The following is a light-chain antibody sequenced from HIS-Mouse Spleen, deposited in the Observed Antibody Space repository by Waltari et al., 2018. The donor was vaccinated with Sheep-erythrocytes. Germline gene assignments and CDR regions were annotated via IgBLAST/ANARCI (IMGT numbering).Light chain of an antibody. Sequence: SSELTQDPAVSVALGQTVRITCQGDSLRSYYGSWYKQKPGQAPVLVIYGKNNRPSGIPDRFSGSSSGNTASLTITGAQAEDEADYYCNSRDSSGNHVVFGGGTKLTVL. J-gene: IGLJ2*01. V-gene: IGLV3-19*01. CDR2: GKN. CDR1: SLRSYY. CDR3: NSRDSSGNHVV.